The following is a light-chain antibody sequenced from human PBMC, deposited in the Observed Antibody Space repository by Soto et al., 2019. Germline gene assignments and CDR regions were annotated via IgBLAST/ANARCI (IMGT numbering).Light chain of an antibody. J-gene: IGKJ1*01. CDR2: DAS. CDR1: QSVSCK. Sequence: EVLMTQSPATLSVSPGERATLSCRASQSVSCKLAWYQQKPGQAPRLLIYDASTRATGIPARFSGSGSGTEFTLTISSLQSEDFAVYYCQQSNNWPWTFGQGTKVDI. CDR3: QQSNNWPWT. V-gene: IGKV3-15*01.